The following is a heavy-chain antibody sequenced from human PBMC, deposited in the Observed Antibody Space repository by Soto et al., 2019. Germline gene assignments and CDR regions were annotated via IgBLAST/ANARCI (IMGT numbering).Heavy chain of an antibody. CDR3: VKVRDSSSFGAFDI. Sequence: GGSLRLSCSASGFTFSSYAMHWVRQAPGKGLEYVSAISSNGGSTYYADSVNGRFTISRDNSKNTLYLQMSSLRAEDTAVYYCVKVRDSSSFGAFDIWGQGTMVTVSS. CDR2: ISSNGGST. D-gene: IGHD6-6*01. J-gene: IGHJ3*02. CDR1: GFTFSSYA. V-gene: IGHV3-64D*06.